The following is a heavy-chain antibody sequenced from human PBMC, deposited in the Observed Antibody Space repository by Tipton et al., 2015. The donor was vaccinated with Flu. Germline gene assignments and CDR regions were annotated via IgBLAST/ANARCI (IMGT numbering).Heavy chain of an antibody. CDR3: ARQGTSKPHYDFWSGYYSPYYYYGMDV. CDR1: GGSISSYY. V-gene: IGHV4-59*08. Sequence: TLSLTCTVSGGSISSYYWSWIRQPPGKGLEWIGYIYYSGSTNYNPSLKSRVTISVDTSKSQFSLKLSSVTAADTAVYYCARQGTSKPHYDFWSGYYSPYYYYGMDVWGQGTTVTVSS. J-gene: IGHJ6*02. CDR2: IYYSGST. D-gene: IGHD3-3*01.